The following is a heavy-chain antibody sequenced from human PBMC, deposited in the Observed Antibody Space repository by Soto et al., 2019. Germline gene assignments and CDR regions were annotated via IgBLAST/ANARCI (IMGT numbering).Heavy chain of an antibody. V-gene: IGHV3-48*01. CDR3: ARDPDYGDYDGGY. J-gene: IGHJ4*02. Sequence: EVQLVESGGGLVQPGGSLRLSCAASGFTFSSYSMNWVRQAPGKGLEWVSYISSSSSTIYYADSVKGRFTISRDNAKNSRYLQMNSLRAEDTAVYYCARDPDYGDYDGGYWGQGTLVTVSS. D-gene: IGHD4-17*01. CDR2: ISSSSSTI. CDR1: GFTFSSYS.